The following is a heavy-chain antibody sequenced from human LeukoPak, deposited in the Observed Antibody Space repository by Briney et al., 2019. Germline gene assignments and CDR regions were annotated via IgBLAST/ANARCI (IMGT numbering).Heavy chain of an antibody. CDR2: IRSKVNSYAT. V-gene: IGHV3-73*01. Sequence: QPGGSLKLSCAASGFTFSGSAMHWVRQASGKGLEWVGRIRSKVNSYATAYAASVKGRFTISRDDSKNTAYLQMNSLKTEDTAVYYCTTHDYGDYVSHWGQGTLVTVSS. J-gene: IGHJ4*02. CDR1: GFTFSGSA. CDR3: TTHDYGDYVSH. D-gene: IGHD4-17*01.